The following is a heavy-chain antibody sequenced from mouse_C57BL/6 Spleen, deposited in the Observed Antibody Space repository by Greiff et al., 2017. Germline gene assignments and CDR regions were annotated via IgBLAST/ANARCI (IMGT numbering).Heavy chain of an antibody. Sequence: QVQLQQSGPGLVAPSQSLSITCTVSGFSLTSYGVDWVRQPPGKGLEWLGVIWGGGSTNYNSALMSRLSISKDNSKSQVFLKMNSLQTDDTAMYYCAKQVDYYDYDEGYAMDYWGQGTSVTVSS. CDR3: AKQVDYYDYDEGYAMDY. J-gene: IGHJ4*01. CDR2: IWGGGST. V-gene: IGHV2-9*01. D-gene: IGHD2-4*01. CDR1: GFSLTSYG.